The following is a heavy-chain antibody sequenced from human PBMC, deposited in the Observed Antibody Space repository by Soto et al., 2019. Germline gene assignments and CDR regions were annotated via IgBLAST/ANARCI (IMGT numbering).Heavy chain of an antibody. J-gene: IGHJ4*02. Sequence: PGGSLRLSCAASGFTVSSNYMSWVRQAPGKGLEWVSVIYSGGSTYYADSVKGRFTISRDNSKNTLYLQMNSLRAEDTAVYYCARVYDYIFSHFDYWGQGTLVTVSS. V-gene: IGHV3-66*01. CDR1: GFTVSSNY. CDR3: ARVYDYIFSHFDY. CDR2: IYSGGST. D-gene: IGHD3-16*01.